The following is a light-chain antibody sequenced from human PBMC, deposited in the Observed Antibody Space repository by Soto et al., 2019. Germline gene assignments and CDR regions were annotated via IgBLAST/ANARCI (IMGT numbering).Light chain of an antibody. Sequence: EIVLTQSPDTLSLSPGERATLSCRASQRVNSNYLAWYQQQPGQAPRLLIYGAFSRATGVPDRFSGSGSGTDFTLTLSRLEPADFAVYYCQQYETFGPGTKVDIK. CDR3: QQYET. CDR1: QRVNSNY. J-gene: IGKJ3*01. CDR2: GAF. V-gene: IGKV3-20*01.